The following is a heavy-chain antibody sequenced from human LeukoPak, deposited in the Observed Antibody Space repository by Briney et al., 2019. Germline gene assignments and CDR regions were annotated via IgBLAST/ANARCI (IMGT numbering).Heavy chain of an antibody. D-gene: IGHD6-25*01. J-gene: IGHJ4*02. CDR3: ARDRHVAAAGYYFDY. CDR1: GFTFSSYA. CDR2: IADDGKDK. V-gene: IGHV3-30*04. Sequence: GGSLRLSCAASGFTFSSYAMSWVRQAPGKGLEWVAAIADDGKDKHYVESVKGRFTISRDNSKNTLYLQMNSLRVEDTAVYYCARDRHVAAAGYYFDYWGQGTLVTVSS.